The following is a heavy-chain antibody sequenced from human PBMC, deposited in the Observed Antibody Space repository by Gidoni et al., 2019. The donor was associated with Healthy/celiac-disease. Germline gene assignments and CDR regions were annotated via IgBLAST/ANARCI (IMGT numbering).Heavy chain of an antibody. V-gene: IGHV3-9*01. CDR1: GFTFADYA. D-gene: IGHD2-15*01. Sequence: EVQLVESGGGLVQPGRSLSLSCAASGFTFADYAMHWVRQAPGKGLEWVSGISWNSGSIGYADSVKGRFTISRDNAKNSLYLQMNSLRAEDTALYYCAKGEIVVVVAAPFDYWGQGTLVTVSS. CDR2: ISWNSGSI. CDR3: AKGEIVVVVAAPFDY. J-gene: IGHJ4*02.